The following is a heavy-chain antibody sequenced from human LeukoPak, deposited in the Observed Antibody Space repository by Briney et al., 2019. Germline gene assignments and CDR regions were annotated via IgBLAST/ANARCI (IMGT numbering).Heavy chain of an antibody. CDR3: ANTYYYDSSGSPPAWFDP. CDR2: ISGSGGST. V-gene: IGHV3-23*01. Sequence: GGSLRLSCAASGFTVRGNYMSWVRQAPGKGLEWVSAISGSGGSTYYADSVKGRFTISRDNSKNTLYLQMNSLRAEDTAVYYCANTYYYDSSGSPPAWFDPWGQGTLVTVSS. J-gene: IGHJ5*02. D-gene: IGHD3-22*01. CDR1: GFTVRGNY.